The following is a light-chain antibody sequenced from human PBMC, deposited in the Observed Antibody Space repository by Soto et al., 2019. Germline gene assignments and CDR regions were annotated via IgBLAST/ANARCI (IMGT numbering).Light chain of an antibody. J-gene: IGLJ1*01. CDR3: SSYRSSSTYG. CDR1: SSDVGGYDY. Sequence: QSVLTQPASVSGSPGQSITISCAGTSSDVGGYDYVSWYQQHPGKAPKLIISEVTNRPSGVSFRFSGSKSGNTASLTISGLQAEDETDYYCSSYRSSSTYGVGTWTKVTVL. V-gene: IGLV2-14*01. CDR2: EVT.